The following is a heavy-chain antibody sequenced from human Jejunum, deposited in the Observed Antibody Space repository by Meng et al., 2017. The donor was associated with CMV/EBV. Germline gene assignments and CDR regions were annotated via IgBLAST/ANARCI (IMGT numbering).Heavy chain of an antibody. Sequence: FTFSNFEMNWVRQAPGKGLEWIAHISSGGKTVYYADSVKGRFTISRDSAKISLYLQMSSLRAEDTAVYYCARAQGQSDSPRAYFDSWGQGMLVTVSS. CDR3: ARAQGQSDSPRAYFDS. J-gene: IGHJ4*02. V-gene: IGHV3-48*03. CDR2: ISSGGKTV. CDR1: FTFSNFE. D-gene: IGHD2-21*01.